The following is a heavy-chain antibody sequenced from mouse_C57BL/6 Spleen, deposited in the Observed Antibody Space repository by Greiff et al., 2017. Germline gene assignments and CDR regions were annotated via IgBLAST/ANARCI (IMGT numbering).Heavy chain of an antibody. CDR1: GFTFSSYA. V-gene: IGHV5-4*01. CDR3: ARDLFITKGFDY. Sequence: EVKLMESGGGLVKPGGSLKLSCAASGFTFSSYAMSWVRQTPEKRLEWVATISDGGSYTYYPDNVKGRFTISRDNAKNNLYLQMSHLKSEDTAMYYCARDLFITKGFDYWGQGTTLTVSS. D-gene: IGHD1-1*01. J-gene: IGHJ2*01. CDR2: ISDGGSYT.